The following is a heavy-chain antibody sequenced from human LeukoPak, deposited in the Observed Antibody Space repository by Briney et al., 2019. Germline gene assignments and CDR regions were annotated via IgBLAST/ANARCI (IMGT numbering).Heavy chain of an antibody. CDR2: ISSSGSTI. CDR1: GYTFSDYY. J-gene: IGHJ6*04. Sequence: PGGSLRLSCAASGYTFSDYYMSRIRQAPGKGLEWVSYISSSGSTIYYADSVKGRFTISRDNAKNSLYLQMNSLKASDTAMYYCARLARGGVQSRGMDVWGKGTTVTVSS. CDR3: ARLARGGVQSRGMDV. V-gene: IGHV3-11*01. D-gene: IGHD3-16*01.